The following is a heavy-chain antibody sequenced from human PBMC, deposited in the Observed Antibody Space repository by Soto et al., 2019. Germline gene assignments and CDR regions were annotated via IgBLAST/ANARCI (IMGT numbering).Heavy chain of an antibody. CDR1: GFSLSTSGVG. CDR2: IYWDDSK. Sequence: QITLKESGPTLVRRTQTLTLTCAFSGFSLSTSGVGVGWTRQPPGKALEWLAVIYWDDSKHYSPSLRSRLTFTKDTSKNQVVLTMTNMDPMDTGTYYCAHKGPEDWPLDYWGQGTLVTVSS. J-gene: IGHJ4*02. D-gene: IGHD3-9*01. V-gene: IGHV2-5*02. CDR3: AHKGPEDWPLDY.